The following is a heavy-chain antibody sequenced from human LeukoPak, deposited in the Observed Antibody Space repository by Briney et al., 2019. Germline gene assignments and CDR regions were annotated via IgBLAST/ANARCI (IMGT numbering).Heavy chain of an antibody. CDR2: ISSSSSYI. Sequence: GGSLRLSCAASGFTFSSYSMNWVRQAPGKGLEWVSSISSSSSYIYYADSVKGRLTISRDNGKNSLYLQMTSLRAEDTAVYYCARDAGSLDRGYCSSTSCYPPASFDYWGQGTLVTVSS. J-gene: IGHJ4*02. D-gene: IGHD2-2*03. CDR3: ARDAGSLDRGYCSSTSCYPPASFDY. V-gene: IGHV3-21*01. CDR1: GFTFSSYS.